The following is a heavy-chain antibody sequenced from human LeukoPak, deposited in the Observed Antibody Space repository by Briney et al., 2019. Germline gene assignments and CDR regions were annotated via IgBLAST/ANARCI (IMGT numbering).Heavy chain of an antibody. CDR2: INPNSGGT. CDR3: ATPAYMVRGVITNFDY. J-gene: IGHJ4*02. D-gene: IGHD3-10*01. Sequence: AASVKVSCKASGYTFTGYYMHWVRQAPGQGLEWMGWINPNSGGTNYAQKFQGRVTMTEDTSTDTAYMELSSLRSEDTGVYYCATPAYMVRGVITNFDYWGQGTLVTVSS. V-gene: IGHV1-2*02. CDR1: GYTFTGYY.